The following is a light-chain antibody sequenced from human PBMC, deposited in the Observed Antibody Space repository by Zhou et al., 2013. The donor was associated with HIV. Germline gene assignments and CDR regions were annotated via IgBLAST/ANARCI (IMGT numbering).Light chain of an antibody. V-gene: IGKV3-20*01. CDR1: QSIRDTY. CDR3: QQYASSPRT. J-gene: IGKJ1*01. Sequence: EIVLTQSPGTLSLSPGERATLSCRASQSIRDTYLAWYQQKVGQAPRLLIYGTSSRAPGIPDRFIGGGSGTDFTLTISRLEPEDFAFYYCQQYASSPRTFGQGTKV. CDR2: GTS.